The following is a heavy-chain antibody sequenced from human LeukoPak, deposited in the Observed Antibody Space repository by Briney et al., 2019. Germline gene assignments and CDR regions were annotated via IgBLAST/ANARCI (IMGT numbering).Heavy chain of an antibody. CDR2: ISDSDGNT. J-gene: IGHJ1*01. D-gene: IGHD6-13*01. V-gene: IGHV3-23*01. CDR1: GFTFSSYA. CDR3: AKAAYSSSWYPIEYFQH. Sequence: GGSLRLSCAASGFTFSSYAMSWVRQAPGKGLEWVSAISDSDGNTYYADSVKGRFAISRDNSKNTLYLQMNSLRAEDTAVYYCAKAAYSSSWYPIEYFQHWGQGTLVTVSS.